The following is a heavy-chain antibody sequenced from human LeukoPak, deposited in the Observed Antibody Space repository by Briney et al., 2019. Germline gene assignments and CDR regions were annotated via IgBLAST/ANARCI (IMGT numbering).Heavy chain of an antibody. CDR3: AKGPLRGTAAAIDY. V-gene: IGHV3-30*18. Sequence: GSLRLSCVVSGFTFRNFGMHWVRQAPGKGLEWVAVISYDGRNKHYPDSVKGRFTISRDISTDTLWLQMDSLRTEDTAVYYCAKGPLRGTAAAIDYWGQGTLVTVSS. CDR1: GFTFRNFG. D-gene: IGHD2-2*01. CDR2: ISYDGRNK. J-gene: IGHJ4*02.